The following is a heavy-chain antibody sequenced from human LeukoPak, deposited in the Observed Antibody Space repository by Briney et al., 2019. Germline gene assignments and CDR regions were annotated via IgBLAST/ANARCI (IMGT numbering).Heavy chain of an antibody. D-gene: IGHD3-10*01. CDR1: GFTFTSYA. V-gene: IGHV3-23*01. CDR3: AKQTTFPGSYHLANFDY. J-gene: IGHJ4*02. CDR2: ISGSGGST. Sequence: GGSLRLSCAASGFTFTSYALSWFRRAPGKGRGGVSAISGSGGSTYYADSVKGRFTISRDNSKNTLYLQMNSLRAEDTAVYYCAKQTTFPGSYHLANFDYWGQGTLVTVSS.